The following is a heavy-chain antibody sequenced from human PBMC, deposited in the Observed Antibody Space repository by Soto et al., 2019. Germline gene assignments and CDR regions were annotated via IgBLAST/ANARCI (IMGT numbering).Heavy chain of an antibody. CDR3: AKDYYGSP. J-gene: IGHJ5*02. CDR2: ISYDGSNK. CDR1: GFTFSSYG. D-gene: IGHD3-10*01. Sequence: GGSLRLSCAAPGFTFSSYGMHWVRQAPGKGLEWVAVISYDGSNKYYADSVKGRFTISRDNSKNTLYLQMNSLRAEDTAVYYCAKDYYGSPWGQGTLVTVS. V-gene: IGHV3-30*18.